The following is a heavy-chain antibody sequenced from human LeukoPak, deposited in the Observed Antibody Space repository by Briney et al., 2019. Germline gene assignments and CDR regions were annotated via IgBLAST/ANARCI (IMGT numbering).Heavy chain of an antibody. J-gene: IGHJ4*02. V-gene: IGHV3-23*01. CDR2: ISGSGGST. CDR3: AKDGSSSSSPCYFDY. D-gene: IGHD6-6*01. CDR1: GFTFSSYA. Sequence: GGSLRLSCAASGFTFSSYAMSWVRQAPGKGLEWVSAISGSGGSTYYADSVKGRFTISRDNSKNTLYLQMNSLRAEDTAVYYCAKDGSSSSSPCYFDYWGQGTLVTVSS.